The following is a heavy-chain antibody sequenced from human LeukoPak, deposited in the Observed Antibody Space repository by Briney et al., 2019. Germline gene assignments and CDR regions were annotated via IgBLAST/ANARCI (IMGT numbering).Heavy chain of an antibody. CDR2: IYYSGST. Sequence: SQTLSLTCTVSGGSISSGGYYWSWIRQHPGKGLEWIGYIYYSGSTYYNPSLKSRVTISVDTSKNQFSLKLSSATAADTAVYYCARERDGEAAAAPWFDPWGQGTLVTVSS. CDR1: GGSISSGGYY. D-gene: IGHD6-13*01. CDR3: ARERDGEAAAAPWFDP. J-gene: IGHJ5*02. V-gene: IGHV4-31*03.